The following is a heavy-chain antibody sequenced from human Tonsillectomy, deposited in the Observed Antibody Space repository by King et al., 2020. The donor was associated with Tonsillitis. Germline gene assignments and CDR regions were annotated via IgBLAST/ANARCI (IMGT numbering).Heavy chain of an antibody. J-gene: IGHJ3*02. D-gene: IGHD3-10*01. CDR1: GGSISSDH. CDR2: IYYRGST. V-gene: IGHV4-59*08. CDR3: ARHTYGLGSRI. Sequence: QLQESGPGLVKPSETLSLTCTVSGGSISSDHWGWIRQPPGKGLEWIGNIYYRGSTQYNSSLQSRVTISIDTSREQFSLKLRSVTAADTAVYFCARHTYGLGSRIWGQGTMVTVSP.